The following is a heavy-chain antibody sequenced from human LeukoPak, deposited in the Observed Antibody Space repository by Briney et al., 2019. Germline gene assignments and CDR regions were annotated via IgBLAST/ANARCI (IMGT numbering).Heavy chain of an antibody. J-gene: IGHJ6*01. V-gene: IGHV3-53*01. CDR1: GFTVSSNY. Sequence: GGSLRLSCAASGFTVSSNYMSWVRQAPGKGLGWVSLIYSGGGTNYADSVKGRFTVSRDNSKNTLYLQMNSLRAEDTAIYYCARDGGSGVPAGDYYYYGMDVWGQGTTVTVSS. CDR2: IYSGGGT. D-gene: IGHD2-2*01. CDR3: ARDGGSGVPAGDYYYYGMDV.